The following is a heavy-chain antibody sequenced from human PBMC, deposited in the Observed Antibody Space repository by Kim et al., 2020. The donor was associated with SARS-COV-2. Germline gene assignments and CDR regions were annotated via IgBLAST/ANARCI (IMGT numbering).Heavy chain of an antibody. Sequence: ADAVKGRFTISRDNSKSTLYLQLNSLRPDDTAVYYCARASSTWVGGEYFQYWGQGALVTVSS. J-gene: IGHJ1*01. CDR3: ARASSTWVGGEYFQY. D-gene: IGHD3-10*01. V-gene: IGHV3-30*01.